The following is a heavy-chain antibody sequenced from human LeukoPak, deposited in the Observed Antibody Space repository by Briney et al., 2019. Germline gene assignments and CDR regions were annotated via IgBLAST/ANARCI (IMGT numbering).Heavy chain of an antibody. CDR2: INISGST. CDR1: GGSISSYY. D-gene: IGHD6-13*01. Sequence: PSETLSLTCTVSGGSISSYYWSWIRQPAGKGLEWIGRINISGSTNYNPSLKSRVTMSVDTSKNQFSLKLSSVTAADTAVYYCAREKSGWSGLDAFDIWGQGTMVTVSS. J-gene: IGHJ3*02. V-gene: IGHV4-4*07. CDR3: AREKSGWSGLDAFDI.